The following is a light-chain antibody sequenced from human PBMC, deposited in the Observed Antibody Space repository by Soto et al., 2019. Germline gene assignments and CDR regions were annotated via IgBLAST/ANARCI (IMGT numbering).Light chain of an antibody. V-gene: IGKV3-20*01. J-gene: IGKJ5*01. Sequence: EIVLTQAPDTLSLTPGERATLSCRASQSISSSYLAWYQQKPGQAPRLLIYGASSRASGIPDRFSGSGFGTEFTLTISSLQYEDFAVYYCQQYKNWCLFGQGTRLEIK. CDR1: QSISSSY. CDR2: GAS. CDR3: QQYKNWCL.